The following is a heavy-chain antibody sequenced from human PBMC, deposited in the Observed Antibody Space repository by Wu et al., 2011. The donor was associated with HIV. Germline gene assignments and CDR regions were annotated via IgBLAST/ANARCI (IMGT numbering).Heavy chain of an antibody. CDR1: GYTFSAYG. CDR2: ISAYNGRT. J-gene: IGHJ4*02. CDR3: ARDHRGGGDY. D-gene: IGHD2-15*01. Sequence: QVQLVQSGAEVKKPGASVRVSCQASGYTFSAYGVNWVRQAPGQELEWMGWISAYNGRTDYAQKLQGRVTMTTDTSTGTAHMELRSLRSDDTAVYYCARDHRGGGDYWGPGNPGHRLL. V-gene: IGHV1-18*01.